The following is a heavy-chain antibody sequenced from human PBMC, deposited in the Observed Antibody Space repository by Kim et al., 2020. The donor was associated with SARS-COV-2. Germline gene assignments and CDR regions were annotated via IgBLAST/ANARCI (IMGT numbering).Heavy chain of an antibody. D-gene: IGHD3-10*01. CDR3: AKGRGGDTGDDFDS. J-gene: IGHJ4*01. Sequence: ADSVKGRFNIYRDNSKNSLYLQMNSLRVEDTALYYCAKGRGGDTGDDFDSWGKGNMVTVSS. V-gene: IGHV3-43*01.